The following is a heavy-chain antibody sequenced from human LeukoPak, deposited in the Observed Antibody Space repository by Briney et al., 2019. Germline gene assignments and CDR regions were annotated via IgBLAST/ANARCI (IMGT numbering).Heavy chain of an antibody. D-gene: IGHD1-1*01. CDR2: ISGSGGST. J-gene: IGHJ4*02. Sequence: GGSLRLSCAASGFTFSSYAMSWVRRAPGKGLEWVSAISGSGGSTYYADSVKGRFTISRDNSKNTLYLQMNNLRTEDTAVYYCAKDGGTVCHVINYSFDSWGQGTLVTVSS. CDR1: GFTFSSYA. CDR3: AKDGGTVCHVINYSFDS. V-gene: IGHV3-23*01.